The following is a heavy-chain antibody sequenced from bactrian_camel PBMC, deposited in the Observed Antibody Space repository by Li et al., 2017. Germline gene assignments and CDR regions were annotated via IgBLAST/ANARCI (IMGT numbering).Heavy chain of an antibody. CDR1: GFTFNNYL. D-gene: IGHD2*01. Sequence: VQLVESGGGLVPPGGSLRLSCAASGFTFNNYLMSWVRQIPGKGFEWLSNINHGGGTYTADSVKGRFTISRDNAKNTQYLQLNSLTREDSAMYYCTRETQWDYLLRSGDPGHRL. V-gene: IGHV3S1*01. J-gene: IGHJ4*01. CDR2: INHGGGT.